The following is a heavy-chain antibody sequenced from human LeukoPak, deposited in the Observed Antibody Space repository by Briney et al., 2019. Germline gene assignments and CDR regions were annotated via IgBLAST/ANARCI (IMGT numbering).Heavy chain of an antibody. Sequence: PGGSLRLSCAGSGFTLSSSWMHWVRQAPGKGPVWVAHVSPDGNLANYADSVKGRFIISRDNAKNTLFLQMNSLRAEVTAVYYCARDLSFSPDHWGQGALVTVSS. V-gene: IGHV3-74*01. J-gene: IGHJ4*02. CDR2: VSPDGNLA. CDR3: ARDLSFSPDH. CDR1: GFTLSSSW.